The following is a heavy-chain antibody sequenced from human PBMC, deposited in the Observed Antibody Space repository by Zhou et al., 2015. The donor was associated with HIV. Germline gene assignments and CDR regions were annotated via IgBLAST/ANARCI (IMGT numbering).Heavy chain of an antibody. CDR2: IIPIFGTA. D-gene: IGHD1-14*01. V-gene: IGHV1-69*01. CDR3: AREGTLEENYYYYYMDV. J-gene: IGHJ6*03. Sequence: QVQLVQSGAEVKKPGSSVKVSCKASGGTFSSYAISWVRQAPGQGLEWMGGIIPIFGTANYAQKFQGRVTITADESTSTAYMELSSLRSEDTAVYYCAREGTLEENYYYYYMDVWGKGTTVTVSS. CDR1: GGTFSSYA.